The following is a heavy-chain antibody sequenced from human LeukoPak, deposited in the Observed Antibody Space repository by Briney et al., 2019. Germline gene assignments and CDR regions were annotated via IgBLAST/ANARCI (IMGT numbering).Heavy chain of an antibody. J-gene: IGHJ4*02. D-gene: IGHD3-10*01. CDR1: GGSFSGYY. CDR3: ARETKYYGSGSYFDY. V-gene: IGHV4-34*01. Sequence: PSETLSLTSAVYGGSFSGYYWSWIRQPPGKGLEWIGEINHSGSTNYNPSLKSRVTISVDTSKNQFSLKLSSVTAADTAVYYCARETKYYGSGSYFDYWGQGTLVTVSS. CDR2: INHSGST.